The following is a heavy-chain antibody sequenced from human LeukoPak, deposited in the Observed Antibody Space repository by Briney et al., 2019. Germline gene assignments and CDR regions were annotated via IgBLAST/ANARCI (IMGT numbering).Heavy chain of an antibody. V-gene: IGHV3-23*01. CDR3: AREAAASHDAFDI. CDR1: GFTFSSYG. D-gene: IGHD6-13*01. CDR2: ISGSGGST. J-gene: IGHJ3*02. Sequence: GGTLRLSCAASGFTFSSYGMSWVRQAPGKGLEWVSAISGSGGSTYYADSVKGRFTISRDNSKNTLYLQMNSLRAEDTAVYYCAREAAASHDAFDIWGQGTMVTVSS.